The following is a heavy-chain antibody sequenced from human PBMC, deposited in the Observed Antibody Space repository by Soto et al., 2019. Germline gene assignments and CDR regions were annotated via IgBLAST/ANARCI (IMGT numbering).Heavy chain of an antibody. Sequence: GGSLRLSCAASGFTFSDYYMSWIRQAPGKGLEWVSYISSSSSYTNYADSVKGRFTISRDNAKNSLYLQMNSLRAEDTAVYYCARALMVRGVTNRGPIDYWGQGTLVTVSS. D-gene: IGHD3-10*01. CDR2: ISSSSSYT. CDR1: GFTFSDYY. CDR3: ARALMVRGVTNRGPIDY. J-gene: IGHJ4*02. V-gene: IGHV3-11*03.